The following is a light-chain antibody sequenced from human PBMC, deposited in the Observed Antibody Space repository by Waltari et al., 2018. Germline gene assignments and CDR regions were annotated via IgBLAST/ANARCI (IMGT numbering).Light chain of an antibody. CDR1: QSISRRN. CDR3: QQYGSSPT. CDR2: DAS. V-gene: IGKV3-20*01. J-gene: IGKJ4*01. Sequence: EIVLTQSPGTLSLSPGERATLSCRASQSISRRNLAWYQQKPGQTPRLLIYDASDRATGIPDRFSASGSGTDFTLTISGLEPEDFAVYYCQQYGSSPTFGGGTKVEF.